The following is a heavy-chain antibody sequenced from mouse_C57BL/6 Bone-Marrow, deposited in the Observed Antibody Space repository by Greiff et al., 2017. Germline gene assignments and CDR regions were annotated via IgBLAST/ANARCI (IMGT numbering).Heavy chain of an antibody. V-gene: IGHV1-64*01. J-gene: IGHJ2*01. D-gene: IGHD1-1*01. Sequence: QVQLQQPGAELVKPGASVKLSCKASGYTFTSYWMHWVKQRPGQGLEWIGMIHPNSGSTNYNEKFKSKATLPVAKSSSTAYMPLISLPSEDSAVYYCATTVVDGYCDYWGQGTTLTVSS. CDR3: ATTVVDGYCDY. CDR2: IHPNSGST. CDR1: GYTFTSYW.